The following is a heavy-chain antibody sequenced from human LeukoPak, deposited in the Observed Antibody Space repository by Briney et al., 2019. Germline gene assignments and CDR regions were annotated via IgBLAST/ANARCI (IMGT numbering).Heavy chain of an antibody. V-gene: IGHV4-61*08. CDR2: IYYSGST. D-gene: IGHD3-3*01. Sequence: SETLSLTCTVSGGSISSGGYYWSWIRQPPGKGLEWIGYIYYSGSTNYNPSLKSRVTISVDTSKNQFSLKLSSVTAADTAVYYCARENPGFLYGMDVWGQGTTVTVSS. J-gene: IGHJ6*02. CDR1: GGSISSGGYY. CDR3: ARENPGFLYGMDV.